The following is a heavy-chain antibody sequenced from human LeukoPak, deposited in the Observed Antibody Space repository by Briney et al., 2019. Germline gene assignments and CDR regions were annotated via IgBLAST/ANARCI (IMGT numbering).Heavy chain of an antibody. D-gene: IGHD6-13*01. CDR2: ISGSTGST. CDR1: GFTFSSSA. V-gene: IGHV3-23*01. J-gene: IGHJ4*02. Sequence: GGSLRLSCAASGFTFSSSAMTWVRQAPGKGLEWVSAISGSTGSTYYADSVKGRFTISRDNSKNTLYMQMNSLRAEDTARYYCAKGPYRSSWYYFDYWGQGTLVTVSS. CDR3: AKGPYRSSWYYFDY.